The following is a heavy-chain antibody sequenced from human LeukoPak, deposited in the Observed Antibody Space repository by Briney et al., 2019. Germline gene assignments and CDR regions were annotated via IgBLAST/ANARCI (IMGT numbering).Heavy chain of an antibody. Sequence: GGSLRLSCAASGFTFSNNYMSWVRQAPGKGLEWVSVIYGGGNTYYADSVKGRFTISRDNSKNTLYLQMNSLRAEDTAVYYCARVFVSGWYYFDYWGQGTLVTVSS. CDR3: ARVFVSGWYYFDY. V-gene: IGHV3-53*01. CDR2: IYGGGNT. D-gene: IGHD6-19*01. J-gene: IGHJ4*02. CDR1: GFTFSNNY.